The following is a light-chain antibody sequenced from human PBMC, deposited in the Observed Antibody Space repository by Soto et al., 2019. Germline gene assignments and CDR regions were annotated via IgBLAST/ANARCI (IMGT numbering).Light chain of an antibody. CDR2: SNN. J-gene: IGLJ2*01. CDR3: AAWDDSRNGPVV. CDR1: SSNIGSNT. Sequence: QSVLTQPPSASGTPGQRVTISCSGSSSNIGSNTVNWYQQLPGTAPKLLIYSNNQRPSGVPDRFSGSKSGTSASLAISGLQSADDADYYCAAWDDSRNGPVVFGGGTKLTVL. V-gene: IGLV1-44*01.